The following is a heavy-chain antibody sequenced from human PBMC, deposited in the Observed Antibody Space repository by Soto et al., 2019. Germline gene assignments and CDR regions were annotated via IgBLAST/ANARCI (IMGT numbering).Heavy chain of an antibody. CDR1: GFTFSNYA. V-gene: IGHV3-23*01. J-gene: IGHJ4*02. Sequence: EVQVLESGGDLVQPGGSLRLSCAASGFTFSNYAMTWVRQAPGKGLEWVSTISGSGDSIYYADSVKGRFTITRDNSKNTLYLQMNSLRAADWAVYYCSTGRQMGYWGQGTLVIVSS. CDR2: ISGSGDSI. CDR3: STGRQMGY. D-gene: IGHD7-27*01.